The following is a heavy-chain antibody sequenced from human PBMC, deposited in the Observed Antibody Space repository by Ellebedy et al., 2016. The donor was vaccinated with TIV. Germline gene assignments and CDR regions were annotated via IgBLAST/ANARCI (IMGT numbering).Heavy chain of an antibody. J-gene: IGHJ6*02. V-gene: IGHV3-23*01. CDR2: ISGSGDTT. Sequence: PGGSLRLSCAASGFTFSSYAMSWVRQAPGKGLEWVSAISGSGDTTYYADSVQGRFTISRDNSKNTLYLQMNSLTADDAAVYYCARGVAPLYGMDVWGQGTTVTVSS. CDR3: ARGVAPLYGMDV. D-gene: IGHD6-13*01. CDR1: GFTFSSYA.